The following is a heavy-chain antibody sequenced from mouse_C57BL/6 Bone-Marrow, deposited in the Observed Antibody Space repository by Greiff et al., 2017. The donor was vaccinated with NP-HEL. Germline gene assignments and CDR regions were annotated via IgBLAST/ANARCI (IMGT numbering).Heavy chain of an antibody. Sequence: QVQLQQSGPGLVQPSQSLSITCTVSGFSLTSYGVHWVRQSPGKGLEWLGVIWSGGSTDYNAAFISRLSISKDNSKSQVFFKMNSLQADDTAIYYCARNGDYDVYYFDYWGQGTTLTVSS. D-gene: IGHD2-4*01. CDR2: IWSGGST. CDR1: GFSLTSYG. V-gene: IGHV2-2*01. CDR3: ARNGDYDVYYFDY. J-gene: IGHJ2*01.